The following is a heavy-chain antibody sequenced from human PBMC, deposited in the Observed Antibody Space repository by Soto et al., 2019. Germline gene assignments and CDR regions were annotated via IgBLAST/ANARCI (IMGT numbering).Heavy chain of an antibody. V-gene: IGHV3-23*01. CDR1: GFTFSSYA. CDR3: ARPYGGKIGDAPDL. J-gene: IGHJ3*01. Sequence: SGGSLRLSCVASGFTFSSYAMSWVRQVPGKGLEWVSTISDDAGSAYYVDSVKGRFTISRDRSKKTLYLQMNSLRAEDSAVYYCARPYGGKIGDAPDLWGPGTMVTVSS. D-gene: IGHD4-17*01. CDR2: ISDDAGSA.